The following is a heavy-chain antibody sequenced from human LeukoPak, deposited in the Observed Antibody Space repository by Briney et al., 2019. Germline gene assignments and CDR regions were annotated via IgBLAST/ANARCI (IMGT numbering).Heavy chain of an antibody. CDR2: INPDGSST. J-gene: IGHJ4*02. CDR1: GFTFSMSW. Sequence: GGSLRLSCAASGFTFSMSWIHWVRHAPGKGLVWVSRINPDGSSTSHADSVKGRFTISRDNAKNTLYLQMGSLRAEDTAVYYCARELGGDRDYWGQGTLVIVSS. D-gene: IGHD2-21*02. V-gene: IGHV3-74*01. CDR3: ARELGGDRDY.